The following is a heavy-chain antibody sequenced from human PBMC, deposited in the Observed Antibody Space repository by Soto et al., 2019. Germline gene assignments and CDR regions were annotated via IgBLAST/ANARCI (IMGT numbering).Heavy chain of an antibody. V-gene: IGHV3-23*01. CDR2: ISGGGGAT. CDR1: GFTFSRNA. J-gene: IGHJ4*02. CDR3: AKSEPYGSGSYYFDY. D-gene: IGHD1-26*01. Sequence: GGSLRLSCAASGFTFSRNAMSWVRQAPGKGLEWVSGISGGGGATYYADSVKGRFTISRDNSKNTLYLQMNSLRAEDTAIYYCAKSEPYGSGSYYFDYWGQGTLVTVSS.